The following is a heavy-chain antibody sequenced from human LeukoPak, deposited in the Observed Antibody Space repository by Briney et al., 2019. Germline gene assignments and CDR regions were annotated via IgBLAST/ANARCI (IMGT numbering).Heavy chain of an antibody. CDR3: ARDGTGSNSGWYIH. CDR2: IWYDGSNK. CDR1: GFTFSSHG. J-gene: IGHJ4*02. Sequence: PGRSLRLSCAASGFTFSSHGMHWVRQAPGKGLEWVAVIWYDGSNKYYADSVKGRFTISRDNSKNTLYLQMNSLRAEDTAVYYCARDGTGSNSGWYIHWGQGTVVSVPS. V-gene: IGHV3-33*01. D-gene: IGHD6-19*01.